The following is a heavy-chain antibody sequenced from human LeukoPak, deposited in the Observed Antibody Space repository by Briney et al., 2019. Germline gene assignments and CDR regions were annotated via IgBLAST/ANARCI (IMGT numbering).Heavy chain of an antibody. V-gene: IGHV4-61*02. J-gene: IGHJ2*01. Sequence: PSETLSLTCTVSGGSISSGSYYWSWIRQPAGKGLEWIGRIYTSGSTNYNPSLKSRVTISVDTSKNQFSLKLSSVTAADTAVYYRARELKEDIVVVPAAPRGGYWYFDLWGRGTLVTVSS. D-gene: IGHD2-2*01. CDR2: IYTSGST. CDR3: ARELKEDIVVVPAAPRGGYWYFDL. CDR1: GGSISSGSYY.